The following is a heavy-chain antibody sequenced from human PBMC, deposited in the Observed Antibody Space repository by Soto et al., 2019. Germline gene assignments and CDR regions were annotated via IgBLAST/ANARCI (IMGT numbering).Heavy chain of an antibody. CDR2: IYYSGST. D-gene: IGHD6-6*01. V-gene: IGHV4-39*01. J-gene: IGHJ4*02. CDR1: GGSISSSSYY. CDR3: ASRLRGSSPFDY. Sequence: QLQLQESGPGLVKPSETLSLTCTVSGGSISSSSYYWGWIRQPPGKGLEWIGSIYYSGSTYYNPPLKSRFTISVDTSKNQFSLKLSSVTAADTAVYYCASRLRGSSPFDYWGQGTLVTVSS.